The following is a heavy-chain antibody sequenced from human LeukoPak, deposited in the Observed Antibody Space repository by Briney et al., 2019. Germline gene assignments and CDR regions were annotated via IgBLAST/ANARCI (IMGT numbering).Heavy chain of an antibody. CDR2: ISWNSGSI. CDR1: GFTFYDYA. J-gene: IGHJ4*02. V-gene: IGHV3-9*03. Sequence: GGSLRLSCAASGFTFYDYAMHWVRQAPGKGLERVSGISWNSGSIGYADSVKGRFTISRDNATNSLYLQMNSLRAEDMALYYCAKDITPRYDSSGYQGSYFDYWGQGTLVTVSS. D-gene: IGHD3-22*01. CDR3: AKDITPRYDSSGYQGSYFDY.